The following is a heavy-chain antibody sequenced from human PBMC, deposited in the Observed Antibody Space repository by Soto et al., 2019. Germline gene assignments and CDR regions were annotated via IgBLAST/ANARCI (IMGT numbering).Heavy chain of an antibody. J-gene: IGHJ4*02. CDR3: ASDPIHKAAYSSSCLDY. Sequence: QVQLVQSGAEVKKPGASVKVSCKASGYTFTSYYMHWVRQAPGQGLEWMGIINPSGGSTSYAQKFQGRVTMTRDTSTSTVYMELSSLRSEDTAVYYCASDPIHKAAYSSSCLDYWGQGTLVTVSS. D-gene: IGHD6-13*01. CDR2: INPSGGST. CDR1: GYTFTSYY. V-gene: IGHV1-46*01.